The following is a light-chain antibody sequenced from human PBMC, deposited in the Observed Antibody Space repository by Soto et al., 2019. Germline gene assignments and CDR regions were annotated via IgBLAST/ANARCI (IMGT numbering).Light chain of an antibody. V-gene: IGKV1-8*01. CDR3: QHYYTYPLS. J-gene: IGKJ4*01. CDR1: QDISNF. CDR2: SAS. Sequence: AIRMTQSPSSLSASTGDRVTITCRASQDISNFLAWYQQKPGKAPKLLIHSASALQSGVPSRFSGSGSGTDFTLTITWLQSEDFATYYCQHYYTYPLSFGGGTKVDIK.